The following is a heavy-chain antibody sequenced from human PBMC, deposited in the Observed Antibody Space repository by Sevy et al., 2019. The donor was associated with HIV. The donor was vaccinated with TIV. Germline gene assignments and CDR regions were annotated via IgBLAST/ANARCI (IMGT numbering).Heavy chain of an antibody. Sequence: GGSLRLSCAASEFTFSSYAMSWVRQAPGKGLEWVSAISGSGGSTYYADSVKGRFTISRDNSKNTLYLQMNSLRAEDTAVYYCANRGGRIAVAGTWYAFDIWGQGTMVTVSS. D-gene: IGHD6-19*01. J-gene: IGHJ3*02. CDR3: ANRGGRIAVAGTWYAFDI. CDR1: EFTFSSYA. V-gene: IGHV3-23*01. CDR2: ISGSGGST.